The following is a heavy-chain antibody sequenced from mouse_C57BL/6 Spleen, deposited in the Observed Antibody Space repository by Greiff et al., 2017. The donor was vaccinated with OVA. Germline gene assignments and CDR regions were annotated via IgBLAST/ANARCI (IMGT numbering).Heavy chain of an antibody. CDR1: GFNIKDYY. CDR3: TIYYYGSSLWFAY. Sequence: VQLQQSGAELVRPGASVKLSCTASGFNIKDYYMHWVKQRPEQGLEWIGRIDPEDGDTEYAPKFPGKATMTADTSSNTAYLQLSSLTSEDTAVYYCTIYYYGSSLWFAYWGQGTLVTVSA. J-gene: IGHJ3*01. D-gene: IGHD1-1*01. V-gene: IGHV14-1*01. CDR2: IDPEDGDT.